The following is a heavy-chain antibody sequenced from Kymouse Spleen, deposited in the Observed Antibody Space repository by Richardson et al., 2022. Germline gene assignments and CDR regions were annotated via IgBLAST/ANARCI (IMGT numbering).Heavy chain of an antibody. CDR3: ARQGYSSSVYFDY. Sequence: QLQLQESGPGLVKPSETLSLTCTVSGGSISSSSYYWGWIRQPPGKGLEWIGSIYYSGSTYYNPSLKSRVTISVDTSKNQFSLKLSSVTAADTAVYYCARQGYSSSVYFDYWGQGTLVTVSS. CDR2: IYYSGST. D-gene: IGHD6-6*01. CDR1: GGSISSSSYY. J-gene: IGHJ4*02. V-gene: IGHV4-39*01.